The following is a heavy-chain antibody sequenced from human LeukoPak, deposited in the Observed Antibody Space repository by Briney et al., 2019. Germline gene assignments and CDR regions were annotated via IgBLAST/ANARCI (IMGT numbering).Heavy chain of an antibody. J-gene: IGHJ4*02. Sequence: GASVKVSCKASGYTFIHYYIHWVRQAPGPGLEWMGVINSSGGSTNYAQKFQGRVTMTRDTSTSTVYMELSSLSSEDTAVYYCARDVAGNEPFDYWGQGTLVTVSS. CDR1: GYTFIHYY. D-gene: IGHD1-26*01. CDR3: ARDVAGNEPFDY. V-gene: IGHV1-46*01. CDR2: INSSGGST.